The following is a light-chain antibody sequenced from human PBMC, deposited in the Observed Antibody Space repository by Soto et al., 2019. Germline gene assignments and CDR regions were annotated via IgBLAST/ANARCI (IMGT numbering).Light chain of an antibody. J-gene: IGKJ4*01. CDR3: QQSFITPPLT. CDR2: GAS. Sequence: DIQMTQSPSSLSASIGDRITITRRASQSISTYLNWYQQKPGKAPKLLIYGASTLQNGVPSRFSGSGSATDYTLTISSLEPEDFATYYCQQSFITPPLTFGGGTKVEMK. V-gene: IGKV1-39*01. CDR1: QSISTY.